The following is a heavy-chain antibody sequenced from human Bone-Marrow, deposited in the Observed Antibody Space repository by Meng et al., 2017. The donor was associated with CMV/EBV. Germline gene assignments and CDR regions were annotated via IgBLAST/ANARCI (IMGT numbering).Heavy chain of an antibody. J-gene: IGHJ4*02. V-gene: IGHV3-30-3*01. D-gene: IGHD3-3*01. CDR2: ISYDGSNK. Sequence: GESLKISCAASGFTFSSYAMHWVRQAPGKGLEWVAVISYDGSNKYYADSVKGRFTISRDNSKNTLYLQMNSLRAEDTAVYYCARDTSDYDFWSGYADYWGQGTLVTVSS. CDR3: ARDTSDYDFWSGYADY. CDR1: GFTFSSYA.